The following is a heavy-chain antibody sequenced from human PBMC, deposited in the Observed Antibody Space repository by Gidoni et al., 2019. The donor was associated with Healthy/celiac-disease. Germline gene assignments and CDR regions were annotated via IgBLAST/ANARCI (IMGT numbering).Heavy chain of an antibody. CDR2: IYTSGST. Sequence: QVQLQESGPGLVKPSQTLSLTCTGSGGSISSGSYYWSWIRQPAGKGLAWIGRIYTSGSTNYTPSLKSRVTISVDTSKNQFSLKLSSVTAADTAVYYCARENYYDSSGYYYYFDYWGQGTLVTVSS. D-gene: IGHD3-22*01. V-gene: IGHV4-61*02. CDR3: ARENYYDSSGYYYYFDY. J-gene: IGHJ4*02. CDR1: GGSISSGSYY.